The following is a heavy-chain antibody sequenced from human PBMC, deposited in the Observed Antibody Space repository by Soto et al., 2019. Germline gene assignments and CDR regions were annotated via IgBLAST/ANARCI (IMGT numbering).Heavy chain of an antibody. Sequence: SETLSLTCAVYGGSFSCYYWSWIRQPPGEGLEWIGEINHSGSTNYNPSLKSRVTISVDTSKNQFSLKLSSVTAADTAVYYCARXEVFNDSSGYYPLYFDYWGQGTLVTVSS. CDR3: ARXEVFNDSSGYYPLYFDY. V-gene: IGHV4-34*01. D-gene: IGHD3-22*01. J-gene: IGHJ4*02. CDR2: INHSGST. CDR1: GGSFSCYY.